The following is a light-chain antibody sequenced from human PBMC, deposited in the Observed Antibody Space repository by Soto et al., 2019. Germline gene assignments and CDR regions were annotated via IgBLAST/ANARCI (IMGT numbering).Light chain of an antibody. Sequence: QSALTQPAPVSGSPGQSITISCTGTSGDVGGYYYVSWYQQLPGKAPKLMISEVSNRPSGVSNRFSGSKSGNTASLTISGLQAEDEADYYCSSYTAGGTIFGTGTKLTVL. CDR2: EVS. V-gene: IGLV2-14*01. CDR3: SSYTAGGTI. CDR1: SGDVGGYYY. J-gene: IGLJ1*01.